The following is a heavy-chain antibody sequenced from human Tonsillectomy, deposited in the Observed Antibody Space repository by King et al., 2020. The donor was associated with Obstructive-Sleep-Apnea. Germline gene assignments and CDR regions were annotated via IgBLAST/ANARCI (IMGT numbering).Heavy chain of an antibody. D-gene: IGHD2-2*01. V-gene: IGHV1-69*09. J-gene: IGHJ4*02. Sequence: AQLVQSGAEVKKPGSSVKVSCKSSGDTFSSYAISWVRQAPGQGLEWMGMIIPILGITNSAQKFQGRVTITADKSTSTAYMELSSLRSEDTAVYYCARALVPAAAIDYWGQGTLVTVSS. CDR2: IIPILGIT. CDR3: ARALVPAAAIDY. CDR1: GDTFSSYA.